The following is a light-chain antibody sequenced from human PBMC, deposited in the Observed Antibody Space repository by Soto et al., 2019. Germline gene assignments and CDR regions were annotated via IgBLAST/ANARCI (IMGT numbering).Light chain of an antibody. Sequence: QSALTQSASVSESPGQSITISCTGTSSDVGNYNYVSWYQQHPGEVPKLIIFNVNNLPSGVSNRFSGSKSGNTASMTISWLQAEDEADYYCRSFTSITTYVFGTGTKVTVL. J-gene: IGLJ1*01. CDR1: SSDVGNYNY. CDR2: NVN. V-gene: IGLV2-14*01. CDR3: RSFTSITTYV.